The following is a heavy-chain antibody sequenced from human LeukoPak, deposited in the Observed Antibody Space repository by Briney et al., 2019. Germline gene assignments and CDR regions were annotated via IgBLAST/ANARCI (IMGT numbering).Heavy chain of an antibody. CDR3: ARDLPRTSGP. CDR1: GFTFSSEW. D-gene: IGHD3-10*01. V-gene: IGHV3-74*01. Sequence: GVSLRLSCAASGFTFSSEWMHWVRQAPGRGLVWISHINRNGRSTNYGDSVKGRFTVSRDNAKNTLYLQMNSLRAEDTAVYYCARDLPRTSGPWGQGTLVTVSS. CDR2: INRNGRST. J-gene: IGHJ5*02.